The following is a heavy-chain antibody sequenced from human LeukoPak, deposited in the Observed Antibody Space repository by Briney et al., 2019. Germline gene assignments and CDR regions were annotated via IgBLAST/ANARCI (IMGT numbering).Heavy chain of an antibody. Sequence: GGSLRLSCVASGFPFKGYWMTWVRQSPGKGLDWVANIKPDGSETNYLDSVKGRFTISRDNARDSLFLEMNNLRVDDAAVYYCARDGGELWPLDEWGQGILVTVSS. V-gene: IGHV3-7*01. CDR1: GFPFKGYW. D-gene: IGHD3-10*01. J-gene: IGHJ4*02. CDR2: IKPDGSET. CDR3: ARDGGELWPLDE.